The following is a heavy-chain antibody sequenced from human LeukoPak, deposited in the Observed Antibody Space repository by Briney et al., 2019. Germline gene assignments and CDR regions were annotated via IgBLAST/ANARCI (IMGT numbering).Heavy chain of an antibody. CDR3: ARASVSSGWYGEGHFDY. Sequence: SGGSLRLSCAASGFTFSDYYMSWIRQAPGKGLEWVSYISSSGSTIYYADSVKGRFTISRDNAKNSLYLQMNSLRAEDTAVYYCARASVSSGWYGEGHFDYWGQGTLVTVSS. CDR2: ISSSGSTI. D-gene: IGHD6-19*01. V-gene: IGHV3-11*01. CDR1: GFTFSDYY. J-gene: IGHJ4*02.